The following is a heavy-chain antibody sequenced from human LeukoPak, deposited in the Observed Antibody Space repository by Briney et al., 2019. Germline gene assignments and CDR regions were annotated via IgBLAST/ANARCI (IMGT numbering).Heavy chain of an antibody. CDR1: GGSISSSSYY. V-gene: IGHV4-39*07. Sequence: SETLSLTCTVSGGSISSSSYYWGWIRQPPGKGLEWIGSIYYSGSTYYNPSLKSRVTISVDTSKNQFSLKLSSVTAADTAVYYCARLRRAAAGTVRTGNYYYYYMDVWGKGTTVTISS. D-gene: IGHD6-13*01. CDR3: ARLRRAAAGTVRTGNYYYYYMDV. CDR2: IYYSGST. J-gene: IGHJ6*03.